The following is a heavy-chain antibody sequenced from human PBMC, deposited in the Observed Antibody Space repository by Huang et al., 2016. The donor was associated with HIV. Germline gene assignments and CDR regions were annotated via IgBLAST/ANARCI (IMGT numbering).Heavy chain of an antibody. CDR2: ISWNSVSI. CDR3: AKDLGSSGYSRFDY. Sequence: EVQLVASGGGLVQPGRSLRLSCAAYVFTVDGVAMPWVRQAPGKGLEWVSGISWNSVSIGYADSVKGRFTISRDNAKNSLYLQMNSLRGEDTALYYCAKDLGSSGYSRFDYWGQGTLVTVSS. V-gene: IGHV3-9*01. J-gene: IGHJ4*02. D-gene: IGHD3-22*01. CDR1: VFTVDGVA.